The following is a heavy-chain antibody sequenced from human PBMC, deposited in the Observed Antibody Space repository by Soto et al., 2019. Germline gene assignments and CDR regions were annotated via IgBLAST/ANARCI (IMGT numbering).Heavy chain of an antibody. CDR2: LCSGANT. CDR3: ARGLIRGQANGMDV. D-gene: IGHD3-10*01. Sequence: GGSLRLSCAASGFTFSSYSMNWVCQAPGKGLEWVSILCSGANTHNADSVRGTFTISRDNSNNTLYLQMNSLRAEDTAVYYCARGLIRGQANGMDVWGHGTTDTVSS. V-gene: IGHV3-66*01. J-gene: IGHJ6*02. CDR1: GFTFSSYS.